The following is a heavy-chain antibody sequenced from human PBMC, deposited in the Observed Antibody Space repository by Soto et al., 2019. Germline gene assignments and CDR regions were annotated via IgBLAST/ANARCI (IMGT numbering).Heavy chain of an antibody. CDR3: ATYYYDSSGYSKIAGFYYYYGMDV. J-gene: IGHJ6*02. CDR2: IIPIFGTA. V-gene: IGHV1-69*13. Sequence: SVKVSCKASGGTFSIYAISWVRQAPGQGLEWMGGIIPIFGTANYAQKFQGRVTITADESTSTAYMELSSLRSEDTAVYYCATYYYDSSGYSKIAGFYYYYGMDVWGQGTTVTVSS. D-gene: IGHD3-22*01. CDR1: GGTFSIYA.